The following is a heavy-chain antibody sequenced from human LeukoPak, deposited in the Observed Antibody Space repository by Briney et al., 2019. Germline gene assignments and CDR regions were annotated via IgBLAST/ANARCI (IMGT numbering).Heavy chain of an antibody. CDR3: ARLWVAAGTRYFQH. CDR2: IYPGDSDT. CDR1: GYSFTSYW. J-gene: IGHJ1*01. Sequence: PGESLKISCKGSGYSFTSYWIGWVRQMPGKGLEWMGIIYPGDSDTAYSPSFQGQVSISADKSISTAYLQWSSLKASDTAMYYCARLWVAAGTRYFQHWGQGTLVTVSS. V-gene: IGHV5-51*01. D-gene: IGHD6-13*01.